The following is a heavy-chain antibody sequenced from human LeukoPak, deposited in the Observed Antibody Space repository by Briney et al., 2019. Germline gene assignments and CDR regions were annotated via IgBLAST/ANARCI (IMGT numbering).Heavy chain of an antibody. J-gene: IGHJ3*02. CDR2: INHSGST. D-gene: IGHD2-2*01. CDR3: AREGCSSTSCPESNAFDI. CDR1: GGSFSGYY. V-gene: IGHV4-34*01. Sequence: PSETLSLTCAVYGGSFSGYYWSWIRQPPGKGLEWIGEINHSGSTNYNPSLKSRVTISVDTSKNQFSLKLSSVTAADTAVYYCAREGCSSTSCPESNAFDIWGQGTMVTVSS.